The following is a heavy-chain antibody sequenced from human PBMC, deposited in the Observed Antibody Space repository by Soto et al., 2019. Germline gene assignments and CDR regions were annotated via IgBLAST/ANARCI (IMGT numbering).Heavy chain of an antibody. V-gene: IGHV5-10-1*01. CDR1: GYSFTSYW. CDR3: ATLSKARAAAGKSGWFDP. D-gene: IGHD6-13*01. J-gene: IGHJ5*02. Sequence: PGESLKICCNCCGYSFTSYWISWVRQMPGKCLEWMGRIDPSDSYTNYSPSFQGHVTISADKSISTAYLQWSSLKASDTAMYYCATLSKARAAAGKSGWFDPWGQGTLVTVS. CDR2: IDPSDSYT.